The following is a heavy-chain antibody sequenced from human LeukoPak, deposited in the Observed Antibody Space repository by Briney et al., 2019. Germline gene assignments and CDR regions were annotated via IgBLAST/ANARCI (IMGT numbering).Heavy chain of an antibody. D-gene: IGHD2-2*01. V-gene: IGHV4-34*01. Sequence: SETLSLTCAVYGGSFSGYYWSWIRQPPGKGLEWIGETNHSGSTNYNPSLKSRVTISVDTSKNQFSLKLSSVTAADTAVYYCARLEGSSFAGVVVVPAAAAFDYWGQGTLVTVSS. J-gene: IGHJ4*02. CDR1: GGSFSGYY. CDR3: ARLEGSSFAGVVVVPAAAAFDY. CDR2: TNHSGST.